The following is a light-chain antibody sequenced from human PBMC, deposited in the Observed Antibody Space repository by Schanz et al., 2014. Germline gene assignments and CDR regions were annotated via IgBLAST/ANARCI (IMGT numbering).Light chain of an antibody. CDR1: SSDIGTHNF. CDR2: GVS. CDR3: CSYAGSYTLV. J-gene: IGLJ2*01. Sequence: QSALTQPPSASGSPGQSVTISCTGTSSDIGTHNFVSWYQQNPGKAPKLMIYGVSKRPSGVPDRFSGSKSGNTASLTVSGLQAEDEADYYCCSYAGSYTLVFGGGTKVTVL. V-gene: IGLV2-8*01.